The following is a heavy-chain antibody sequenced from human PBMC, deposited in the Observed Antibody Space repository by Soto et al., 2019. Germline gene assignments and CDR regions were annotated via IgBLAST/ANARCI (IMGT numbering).Heavy chain of an antibody. CDR1: GYSFTSYW. Sequence: GESLKISCKGSGYSFTSYWIGWVRQMPGKGLEWMGIIYPGDSDTRYSPSFQGQVTISADKSISTAYLQWSSLKASDTAMYYCARHPRYCSSTSCYGPNYYYYYGMDVWGQGTTVTVSS. V-gene: IGHV5-51*01. J-gene: IGHJ6*02. CDR3: ARHPRYCSSTSCYGPNYYYYYGMDV. CDR2: IYPGDSDT. D-gene: IGHD2-2*01.